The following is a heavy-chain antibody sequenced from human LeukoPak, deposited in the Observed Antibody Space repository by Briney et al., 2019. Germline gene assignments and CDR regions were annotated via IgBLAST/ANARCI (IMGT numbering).Heavy chain of an antibody. J-gene: IGHJ6*02. CDR1: GFTFSDYY. CDR3: ARAPHYSNYGPYYYGMDV. V-gene: IGHV3-11*06. Sequence: PGGSLRLSCAASGFTFSDYYMSWIRQAPGKGLEWISYISSSGSYIDYADSVKGRFTISRDNAKNSLYQQMNSLRAEDTAVYYCARAPHYSNYGPYYYGMDVWGQGTTVTVSS. D-gene: IGHD4-11*01. CDR2: ISSSGSYI.